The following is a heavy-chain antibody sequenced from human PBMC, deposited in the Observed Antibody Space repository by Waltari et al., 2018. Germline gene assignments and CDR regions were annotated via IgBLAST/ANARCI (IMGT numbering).Heavy chain of an antibody. CDR1: GGSISSYY. V-gene: IGHV4-59*01. Sequence: QVQLQESGPGLVKPSETLSLTCTVSGGSISSYYWSWIRQPPGKGLEWIGYIYYSGSTTYNPSPKRRVSISVDTSKNQFSLKLSSVTSADTAVYYCARVVVAGTDIWFDPWCQGTLVTVSS. CDR3: ARVVVAGTDIWFDP. CDR2: IYYSGST. D-gene: IGHD6-19*01. J-gene: IGHJ5*02.